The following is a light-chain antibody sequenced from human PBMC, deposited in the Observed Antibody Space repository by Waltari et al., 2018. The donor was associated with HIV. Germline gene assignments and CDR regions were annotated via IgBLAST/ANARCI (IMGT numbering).Light chain of an antibody. CDR2: DVI. Sequence: QSALTQPPSASGSPGQSVTISCTGTSSDVGGYNYVSWYQQHPGKAPKYIIYDVINRPSGVPDRFSGSKSGNTASLTVSGLQAEDEADYYCSSYAGSNWVFGGGTKLTVL. V-gene: IGLV2-8*01. CDR3: SSYAGSNWV. J-gene: IGLJ3*02. CDR1: SSDVGGYNY.